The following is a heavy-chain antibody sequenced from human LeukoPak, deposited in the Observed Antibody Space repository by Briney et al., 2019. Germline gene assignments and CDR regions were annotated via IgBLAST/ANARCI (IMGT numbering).Heavy chain of an antibody. CDR2: IIPILGIA. CDR1: GGTFNSYT. J-gene: IGHJ6*03. D-gene: IGHD2-2*02. Sequence: GASVKVSCEASGGTFNSYTISWVRQAPGQGLEWMGRIIPILGIANYAQKFQGRVTITADKSTSTAYMELSSLRSEDTAVYYCARGYCSSTSCYSYYYYYMDVWGKGTTVTVSS. CDR3: ARGYCSSTSCYSYYYYYMDV. V-gene: IGHV1-69*02.